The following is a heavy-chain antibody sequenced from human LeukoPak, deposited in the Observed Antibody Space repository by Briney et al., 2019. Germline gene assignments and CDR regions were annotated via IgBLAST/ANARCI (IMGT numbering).Heavy chain of an antibody. CDR1: GGSISPYW. CDR2: IYYSGST. Sequence: SETLSLTCTVSGGSISPYWWSWIRQPPGKGLEWIGYIYYSGSTKYNPSLKSRITISLDASKNQFSLRLSSVTLADTAMYYCARTLHTGSGDHWGRGALVTVSS. J-gene: IGHJ4*02. CDR3: ARTLHTGSGDH. D-gene: IGHD1-26*01. V-gene: IGHV4-59*01.